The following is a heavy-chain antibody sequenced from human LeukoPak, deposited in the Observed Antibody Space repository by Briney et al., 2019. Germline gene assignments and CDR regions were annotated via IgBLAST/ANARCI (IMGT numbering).Heavy chain of an antibody. CDR2: IYYSGST. Sequence: SETLSLTCTVSGGSITSSSYYWGWIRQPPGKGLEWIGNIYYSGSTYYNPSLKSRVTISGDTSRNQVSLKLRSVTAADTAVYYCAKIRERTGTTFDSWGQGTLVTVSS. CDR3: AKIRERTGTTFDS. V-gene: IGHV4-39*07. D-gene: IGHD1-1*01. J-gene: IGHJ4*02. CDR1: GGSITSSSYY.